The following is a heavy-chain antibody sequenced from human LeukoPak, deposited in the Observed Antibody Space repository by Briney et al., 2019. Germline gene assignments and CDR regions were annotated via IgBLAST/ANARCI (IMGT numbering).Heavy chain of an antibody. D-gene: IGHD3-3*01. Sequence: SETLSLTCAVYGGSFSGYYWSWIRQPPGKGLEWIGEINHSGSTNYNPSLKSRVTISVDTSKNQFSLKLSSVTAADTAVYYCARRLRRKYYDFWSGYSKRDAFDIWGQGTMVTVSS. V-gene: IGHV4-34*01. CDR1: GGSFSGYY. CDR3: ARRLRRKYYDFWSGYSKRDAFDI. J-gene: IGHJ3*02. CDR2: INHSGST.